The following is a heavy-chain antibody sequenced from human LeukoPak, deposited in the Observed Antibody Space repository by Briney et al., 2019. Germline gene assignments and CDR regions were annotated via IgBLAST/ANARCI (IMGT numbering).Heavy chain of an antibody. CDR1: VYNFIGYY. Sequence: GASVKVSCQTSVYNFIGYYIHWVRPAPGQGLAWMGWVNPNSGDPNYSPRFKGRVSMTRDTSITTAYMELTSLTSDDTAIYYCARRIRTRGGFDSWGQGTLVTVSS. J-gene: IGHJ4*02. V-gene: IGHV1-2*02. D-gene: IGHD2-2*01. CDR3: ARRIRTRGGFDS. CDR2: VNPNSGDP.